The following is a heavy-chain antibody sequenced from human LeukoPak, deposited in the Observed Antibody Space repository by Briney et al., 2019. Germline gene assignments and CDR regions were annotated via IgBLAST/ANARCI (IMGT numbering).Heavy chain of an antibody. J-gene: IGHJ5*02. V-gene: IGHV1-69*01. D-gene: IGHD5-18*01. CDR1: GGTFSSYA. CDR3: ARVTDTAMVPPWFDP. CDR2: IIPIFGTA. Sequence: SVKVSCKASGGTFSSYAISWVRQAPGQGLEWVGGIIPIFGTANYAQKFQGRVTITADESTSTAYMELSSLRSEDTAVYYCARVTDTAMVPPWFDPWGQGTLVTISS.